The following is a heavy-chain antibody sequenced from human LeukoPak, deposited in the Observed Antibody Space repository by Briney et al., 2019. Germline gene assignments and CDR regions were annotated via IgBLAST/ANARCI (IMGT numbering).Heavy chain of an antibody. D-gene: IGHD3-10*01. V-gene: IGHV4-4*02. CDR2: IYHSGST. CDR3: ARGYYYGSGTRFDP. Sequence: TSETLSLTCAVSGGSISSSNWWSWVRPPPGKGLEWIGEIYHSGSTNYNPSLKSRVTISVDKSKNQFSLKLSSVTAADTAVYYCARGYYYGSGTRFDPWGQGTLVTVSS. CDR1: GGSISSSNW. J-gene: IGHJ5*02.